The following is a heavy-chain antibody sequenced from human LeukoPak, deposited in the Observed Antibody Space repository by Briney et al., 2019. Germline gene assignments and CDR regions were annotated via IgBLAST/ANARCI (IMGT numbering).Heavy chain of an antibody. J-gene: IGHJ5*02. CDR3: ARHHGSIGRLSNWFDP. Sequence: SQTLSLTCAISGDSVSSNSVTWNWIRQSPSRGLEWLGRTYYRSTWYNDYAVSVRGRITVNPDTSKNQFSLHLNSVTPEDTAVYYCARHHGSIGRLSNWFDPWGQGTLVTVSS. D-gene: IGHD1-1*01. CDR1: GDSVSSNSVT. CDR2: TYYRSTWYN. V-gene: IGHV6-1*01.